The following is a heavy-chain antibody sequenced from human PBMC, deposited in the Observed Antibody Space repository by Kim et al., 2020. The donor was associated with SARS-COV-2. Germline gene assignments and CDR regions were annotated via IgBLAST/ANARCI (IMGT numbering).Heavy chain of an antibody. D-gene: IGHD5-18*01. Sequence: GGSLRLSCAASGFTFSSYGMHWVRQAPGKGLGWVAVISYDGSNKYYADSVTGRFTISRDNSTNTLYLQMNSQSAEDTAVYYCAKDPGWGSIQLFDGAYYGMNVWGPGTTATVSS. V-gene: IGHV3-30*18. CDR2: ISYDGSNK. CDR3: AKDPGWGSIQLFDGAYYGMNV. J-gene: IGHJ6*02. CDR1: GFTFSSYG.